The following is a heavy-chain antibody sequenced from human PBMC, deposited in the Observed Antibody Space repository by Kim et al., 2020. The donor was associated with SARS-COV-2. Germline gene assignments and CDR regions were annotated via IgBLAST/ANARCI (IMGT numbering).Heavy chain of an antibody. Sequence: ASVKVSCTASGYTFTSYGISWVRQAPGQGLEWMGWISAYNVNTNYAQKLQGRVTMTTDTSTSTAYMELRSLRSDDTAVYYCARDLVQGAKGWFDPWGQGTLVTVSS. J-gene: IGHJ5*02. CDR2: ISAYNVNT. CDR3: ARDLVQGAKGWFDP. D-gene: IGHD3-10*01. V-gene: IGHV1-18*01. CDR1: GYTFTSYG.